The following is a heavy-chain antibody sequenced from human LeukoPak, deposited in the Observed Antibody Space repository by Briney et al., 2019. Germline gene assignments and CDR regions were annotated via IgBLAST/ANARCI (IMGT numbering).Heavy chain of an antibody. CDR2: IYYSGST. J-gene: IGHJ4*02. CDR1: GGSISSYY. CDR3: ARAGGYLLYFDS. V-gene: IGHV4-59*08. D-gene: IGHD5-12*01. Sequence: SETLSLTCTVSGGSISSYYWNWIRQPPGKGLEWIGYIYYSGSTNYNPSLKSRVTISVDTSKNEFSLKLSSVTAADTAVYYCARAGGYLLYFDSWGQGTLATVSS.